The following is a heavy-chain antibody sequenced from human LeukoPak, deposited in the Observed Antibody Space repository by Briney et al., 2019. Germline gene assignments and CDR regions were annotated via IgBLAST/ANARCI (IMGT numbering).Heavy chain of an antibody. D-gene: IGHD1-20*01. CDR2: IYYSGST. CDR1: GGSISSYY. J-gene: IGHJ4*02. Sequence: PSETLSLTCTVSGGSISSYYWSWIRQPPGKGLEWIGYIYYSGSTNYNPSLKSRVTISVDTSKNQFSLKLSPVTAADTAVYYCARVVRYDWNPNYFDYWGQGTLVTVSS. V-gene: IGHV4-59*01. CDR3: ARVVRYDWNPNYFDY.